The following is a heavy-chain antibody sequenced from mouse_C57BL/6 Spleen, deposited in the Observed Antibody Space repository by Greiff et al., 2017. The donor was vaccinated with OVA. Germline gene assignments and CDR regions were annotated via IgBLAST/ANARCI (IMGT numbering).Heavy chain of an antibody. J-gene: IGHJ3*01. CDR2: ISDGGSYT. Sequence: EVQRVESGGGLVKPGGSLTLSCAASGFTFSSYAMSWVRQTPEKRLAWVATISDGGSYTYYPDNVKGRFTISRDNAKNNLYLQMSHLKSEDTAMYYCARYYGSSPAWFAYWGQGTLVTVSA. CDR3: ARYYGSSPAWFAY. D-gene: IGHD1-1*01. V-gene: IGHV5-4*01. CDR1: GFTFSSYA.